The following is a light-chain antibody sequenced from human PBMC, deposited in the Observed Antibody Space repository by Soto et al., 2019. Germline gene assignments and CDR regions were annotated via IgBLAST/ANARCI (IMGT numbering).Light chain of an antibody. CDR1: QSISSF. CDR2: AAS. Sequence: DIQMTQSPSSLSASVGDRVTITCRASQSISSFLNWYQQKPGKAPKLLIHAASSLQSGVPSRFSGSGSGTEFTLTISSLQPEAFATYYCQQSYSTPRTFGQGTKVEIK. V-gene: IGKV1-39*01. J-gene: IGKJ1*01. CDR3: QQSYSTPRT.